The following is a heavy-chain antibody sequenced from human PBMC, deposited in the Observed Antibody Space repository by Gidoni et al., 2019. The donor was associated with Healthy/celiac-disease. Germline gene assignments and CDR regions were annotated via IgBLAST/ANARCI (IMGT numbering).Heavy chain of an antibody. CDR3: ARRRVKKGGYCSGGSCYSSAPDY. CDR2: INHSGST. D-gene: IGHD2-15*01. J-gene: IGHJ4*02. CDR1: GGSFSGYY. V-gene: IGHV4-34*01. Sequence: QVQLQQWGAGLLKPSETLSLTCAVYGGSFSGYYWRGIRQPPGKGLEWIGEINHSGSTNYNPSLKSRVTISVDTSKNQFSLKLSSVTAADTAVYYCARRRVKKGGYCSGGSCYSSAPDYWGQGTLVTVSS.